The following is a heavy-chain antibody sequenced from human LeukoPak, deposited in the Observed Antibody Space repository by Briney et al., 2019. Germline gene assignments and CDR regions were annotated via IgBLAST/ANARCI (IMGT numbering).Heavy chain of an antibody. V-gene: IGHV4-61*02. CDR2: IYNSGST. D-gene: IGHD3-10*01. J-gene: IGHJ4*02. Sequence: SETLSLTCSVSGGSISRGSYYWNWIRQPAGKGLEWMGRIYNSGSTNYNPSLKSRVTISTDMSKNQFSLKLTSVTAADTAVYYCARQTFGVLYFDSWGQGTLAIVSS. CDR1: GGSISRGSYY. CDR3: ARQTFGVLYFDS.